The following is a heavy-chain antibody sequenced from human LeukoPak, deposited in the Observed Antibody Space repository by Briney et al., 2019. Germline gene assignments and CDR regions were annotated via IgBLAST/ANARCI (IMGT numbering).Heavy chain of an antibody. CDR3: ARLRVDTAMVIYYYYGMDV. J-gene: IGHJ6*04. CDR1: GYSFTSYW. CDR2: IDPSDSHT. Sequence: GESLRISCKGSGYSFTSYWISWVRQMPGKGLEWMGRIDPSDSHTNYSPSFQGHVTISADKSISTAYLQWSSLKASDTAMYYCARLRVDTAMVIYYYYGMDVWGTGTTVTVSS. V-gene: IGHV5-10-1*01. D-gene: IGHD5-18*01.